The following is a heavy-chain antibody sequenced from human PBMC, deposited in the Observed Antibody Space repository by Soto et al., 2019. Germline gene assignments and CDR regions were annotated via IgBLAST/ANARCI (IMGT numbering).Heavy chain of an antibody. CDR1: GFTFRNFA. V-gene: IGHV3-23*01. J-gene: IGHJ5*01. Sequence: EVQLLESGGGFVQPGWSLRLSCESSGFTFRNFAMSWVRQPPGQGLEWVSSILGSGDSTYYADSVKGRFSISRDNSKNTLYLQMNSLRAEDTAIYYCAKDNPVGATPGWFDSWGQGTLVIVSS. CDR2: ILGSGDST. CDR3: AKDNPVGATPGWFDS. D-gene: IGHD1-26*01.